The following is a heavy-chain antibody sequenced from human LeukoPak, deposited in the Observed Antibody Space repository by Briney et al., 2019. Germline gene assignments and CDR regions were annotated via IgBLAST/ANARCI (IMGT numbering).Heavy chain of an antibody. CDR1: EFTFINYV. J-gene: IGHJ6*02. CDR2: ISYDETTK. D-gene: IGHD3-10*01. Sequence: PGGSLRLSCAASEFTFINYVTHWVRQPPGKGLEWVAVISYDETTKYYADSVKGRFTISRDNSKNTLYLQMNSLRAEDTAVYYCARGSLGEYGMDVWGQGTTVTVSS. V-gene: IGHV3-30*03. CDR3: ARGSLGEYGMDV.